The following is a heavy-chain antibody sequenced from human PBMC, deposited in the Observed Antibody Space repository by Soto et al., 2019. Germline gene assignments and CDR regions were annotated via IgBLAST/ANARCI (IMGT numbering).Heavy chain of an antibody. CDR2: IFPIFGAI. CDR3: ARDLEFRDGNISHLDY. D-gene: IGHD3-10*01. Sequence: QVQLLQSGAEVKKPGSSVKVSCKASGGTFTTHAFNWVRQAPGQGLEWVEGIFPIFGAINYAQKFQGRITITADESTSTVYMELNSLRSDDTAVYYCARDLEFRDGNISHLDYWGQGTLVTVSS. J-gene: IGHJ4*02. V-gene: IGHV1-69*01. CDR1: GGTFTTHA.